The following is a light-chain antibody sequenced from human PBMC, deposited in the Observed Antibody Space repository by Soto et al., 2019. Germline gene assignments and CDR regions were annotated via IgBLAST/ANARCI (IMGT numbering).Light chain of an antibody. J-gene: IGLJ1*01. CDR2: DVS. Sequence: QSVLTQPASVSGSPGQSITMSCTGTSSDVGGYNYVPWYQQHPGKAPKLMIYDVSNRPSGVSNRFSGSKSGNTASLTISGLQAEDEADYYCSSYTSSSLYVFGTGTKLTVL. V-gene: IGLV2-14*01. CDR1: SSDVGGYNY. CDR3: SSYTSSSLYV.